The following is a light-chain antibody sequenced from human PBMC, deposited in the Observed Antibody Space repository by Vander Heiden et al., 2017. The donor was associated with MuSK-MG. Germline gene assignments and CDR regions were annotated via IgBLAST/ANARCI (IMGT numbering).Light chain of an antibody. Sequence: SYVLTQPPSVSVAPGQQATISCGGINIGIKSVHWYQQKPGQAPVLVVYDDSDRPAGIPERFSGSNSGNTATLTISRVEAGDEADYYCQVWDSSCFYVFGSGTKVTVL. V-gene: IGLV3-21*02. CDR1: NIGIKS. CDR2: DDS. J-gene: IGLJ1*01. CDR3: QVWDSSCFYV.